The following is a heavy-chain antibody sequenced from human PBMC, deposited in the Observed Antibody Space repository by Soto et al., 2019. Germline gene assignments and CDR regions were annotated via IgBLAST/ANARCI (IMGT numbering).Heavy chain of an antibody. V-gene: IGHV1-2*02. Sequence: SVKGSCKASGYTFTAYYIHWVRQAPVQGLEWMGWINPNGGGTKYAQKFQGRVTMTRDTSINTAYMELTRLASDDTAVYYCARAVHTMIQGVRFRVDQWGQGTLVTVSS. CDR1: GYTFTAYY. J-gene: IGHJ4*02. CDR2: INPNGGGT. D-gene: IGHD3-10*01. CDR3: ARAVHTMIQGVRFRVDQ.